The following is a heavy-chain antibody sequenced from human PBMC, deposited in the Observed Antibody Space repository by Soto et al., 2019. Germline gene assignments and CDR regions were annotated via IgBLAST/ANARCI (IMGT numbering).Heavy chain of an antibody. CDR3: AKDPLGYSYGFYFDY. J-gene: IGHJ4*02. CDR1: GFTFSSYW. V-gene: IGHV3-9*01. D-gene: IGHD5-18*01. CDR2: ISWNSGSI. Sequence: SLGLSCAASGFTFSSYWMHWVRQAPGKGLEWVSGISWNSGSIGYADSVKGRFTISRDNAKNSLYLQMNSLRAEDTALYYCAKDPLGYSYGFYFDYWGQGTLVTVSS.